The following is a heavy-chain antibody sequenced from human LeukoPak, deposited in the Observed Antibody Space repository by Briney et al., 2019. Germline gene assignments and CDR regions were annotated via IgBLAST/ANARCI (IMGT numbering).Heavy chain of an antibody. CDR3: ARDAAPPGDSLFS. V-gene: IGHV3-21*01. CDR1: GFTFSSYS. Sequence: GGSLRLSCAASGFTFSSYSMTWVRQAPGKGLEWVSSISGSSSYIYYADSVKGRFTISRDNAKNSLYLQMNSLRAEDTAVYYCARDAAPPGDSLFSWGQGTLVTGSS. CDR2: ISGSSSYI. D-gene: IGHD7-27*01. J-gene: IGHJ5*02.